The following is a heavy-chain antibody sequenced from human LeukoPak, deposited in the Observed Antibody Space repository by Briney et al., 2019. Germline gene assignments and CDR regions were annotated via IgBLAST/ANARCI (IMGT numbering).Heavy chain of an antibody. D-gene: IGHD6-19*01. Sequence: LETLSLTCTVSGGSISPYYWNWIRQPAGKGLEWIGRIYTSGNTNYNSSLKSRVTMSADTSKNQFSLKLKSVTAADTAVYYCAREASGWNFDHWGQGTLVTVSS. V-gene: IGHV4-4*07. CDR1: GGSISPYY. CDR2: IYTSGNT. CDR3: AREASGWNFDH. J-gene: IGHJ4*02.